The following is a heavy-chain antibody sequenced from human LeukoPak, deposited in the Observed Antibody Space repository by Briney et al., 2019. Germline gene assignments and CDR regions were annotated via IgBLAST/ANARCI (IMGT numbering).Heavy chain of an antibody. CDR3: ARLAAGNTIFRSRSRWFDP. CDR2: IYYSGST. Sequence: PSETLALTHTFSGGSISSSSYYGGWIRQPPGKELEWIGSIYYSGSTYYNPSLKSRVTISVDTSKDQFSLKLSSVTAADTAVYYCARLAAGNTIFRSRSRWFDPWGQGTLVTVSS. J-gene: IGHJ5*02. CDR1: GGSISSSSYY. D-gene: IGHD3-3*01. V-gene: IGHV4-39*01.